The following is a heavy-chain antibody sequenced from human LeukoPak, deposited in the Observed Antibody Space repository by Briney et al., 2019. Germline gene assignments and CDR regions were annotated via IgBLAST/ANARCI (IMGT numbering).Heavy chain of an antibody. CDR2: IYHSGRT. D-gene: IGHD3-10*01. CDR1: GYSITSGFY. V-gene: IGHV4-38-2*02. J-gene: IGHJ6*03. Sequence: PSETLSLTCTVSGYSITSGFYRGWIRQPPGKGLEWIGSIYHSGRTYYNPSLKSRVTISVDTSKNQFSLRLRSVTAADTAVYYCARAINGVIILYYFYYMDVWGKGTTVTVSS. CDR3: ARAINGVIILYYFYYMDV.